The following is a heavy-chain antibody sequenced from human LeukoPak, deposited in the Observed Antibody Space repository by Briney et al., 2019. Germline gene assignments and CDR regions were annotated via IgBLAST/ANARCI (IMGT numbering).Heavy chain of an antibody. J-gene: IGHJ4*02. CDR1: GGTFSSYA. V-gene: IGHV1-69*05. D-gene: IGHD3-3*01. Sequence: SVKVSCKASGGTFSSYAISWVRQAPGQGLEWMGGIIPIFGTANYAQRFQGRVTITTDESTSTAYMELSSLRSEDTAVYYCAKDRTLYYATNWGQGTLVTVSS. CDR3: AKDRTLYYATN. CDR2: IIPIFGTA.